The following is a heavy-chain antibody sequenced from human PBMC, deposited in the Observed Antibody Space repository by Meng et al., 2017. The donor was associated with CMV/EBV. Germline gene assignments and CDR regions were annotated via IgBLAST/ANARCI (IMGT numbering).Heavy chain of an antibody. CDR1: GGSISSYY. J-gene: IGHJ4*02. Sequence: SETLSLTCTVSGGSISSYYWSWIRQPPGKGLEWLGYIYYSGSTNYNPSLKSRVTISVDTSKNQFSLKLSSVTAADPAVYYCARAGGITGTTIEYWGQGTLVTVSS. D-gene: IGHD1-7*01. CDR2: IYYSGST. V-gene: IGHV4-59*01. CDR3: ARAGGITGTTIEY.